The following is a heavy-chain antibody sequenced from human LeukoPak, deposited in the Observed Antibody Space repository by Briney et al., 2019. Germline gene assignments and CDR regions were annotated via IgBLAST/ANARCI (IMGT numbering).Heavy chain of an antibody. J-gene: IGHJ4*02. CDR1: GGSFSGYF. CDR2: INHSGGT. CDR3: ARVSVDTTMVASFDY. V-gene: IGHV4-34*01. Sequence: SETLSLTCAVYGGSFSGYFWSWIRQPPGKGLEWIGEINHSGGTNYNPSLKSRVTISVDTSKNQFSLTLSSVTAADTAVYYCARVSVDTTMVASFDYWGQGTLVTVSS. D-gene: IGHD5-18*01.